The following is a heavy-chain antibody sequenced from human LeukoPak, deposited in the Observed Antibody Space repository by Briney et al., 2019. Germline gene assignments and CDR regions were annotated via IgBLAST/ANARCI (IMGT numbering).Heavy chain of an antibody. CDR1: GFSLDSYW. D-gene: IGHD3-3*01. CDR3: TRDGSGWSDS. Sequence: GGSLRLSCVVSGFSLDSYWMRWVRQAPGKGPEWVANINQDGSEKYYVDSAKGRFSISRDNAKNSPYLQMNNLRAEDTAVYFCTRDGSGWSDSWGQGTLVTVSS. V-gene: IGHV3-7*01. J-gene: IGHJ5*01. CDR2: INQDGSEK.